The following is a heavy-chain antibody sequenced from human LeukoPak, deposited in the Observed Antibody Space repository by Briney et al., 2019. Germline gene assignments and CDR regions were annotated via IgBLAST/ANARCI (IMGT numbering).Heavy chain of an antibody. V-gene: IGHV4-34*01. CDR2: INHSGST. D-gene: IGHD6-13*01. J-gene: IGHJ4*02. CDR1: GGSFSGYY. CDR3: ARGRAAAGRLDY. Sequence: SEALSLTCAVYGGSFSGYYWSWIRQPPGKGLEWIGEINHSGSTNYNPSLKSRVTISVDTSKNQFSLKLSSVTAADTAVYYCARGRAAAGRLDYWGQGTLVTVSS.